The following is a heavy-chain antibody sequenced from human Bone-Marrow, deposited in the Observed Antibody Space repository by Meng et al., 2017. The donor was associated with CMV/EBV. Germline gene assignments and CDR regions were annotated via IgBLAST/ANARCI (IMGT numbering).Heavy chain of an antibody. D-gene: IGHD2-2*02. Sequence: ASVKVSCKASGYTFTGYYMHWVRQAPGQGLEWMGWINPNSGGTNYAQKFQGRVTMTRDTSISTAYMELSRLRSDDTAVYYCARDSRYCSSTSCYILSGMDVWGQGTTVTGSS. CDR2: INPNSGGT. CDR1: GYTFTGYY. V-gene: IGHV1-2*02. J-gene: IGHJ6*01. CDR3: ARDSRYCSSTSCYILSGMDV.